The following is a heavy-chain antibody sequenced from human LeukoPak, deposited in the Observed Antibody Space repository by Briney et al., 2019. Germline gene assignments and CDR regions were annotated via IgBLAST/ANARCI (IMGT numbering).Heavy chain of an antibody. CDR2: ISNFGDII. J-gene: IGHJ5*02. Sequence: GGSLRLSCAASGFTFSNYEMNWVRQAPGKGLEWISHISNFGDIIHYADSVEGRFTISRDNAKNSLYLQMDSLRAEDTAVYYCAKDRRIVAVGPRRTIKNWLDPWGQGTLVTVSS. CDR1: GFTFSNYE. CDR3: AKDRRIVAVGPRRTIKNWLDP. V-gene: IGHV3-48*03. D-gene: IGHD6-13*01.